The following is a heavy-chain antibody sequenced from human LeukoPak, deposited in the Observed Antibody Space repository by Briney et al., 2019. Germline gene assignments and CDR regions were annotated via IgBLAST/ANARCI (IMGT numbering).Heavy chain of an antibody. CDR2: IYHSGST. CDR3: ARQASGGSCYLDY. J-gene: IGHJ4*02. V-gene: IGHV4-38-2*01. D-gene: IGHD2-15*01. CDR1: GYSISSGYY. Sequence: SETLSLTCAVSGYSISSGYYWGWIRQPPGKGLEWIGSIYHSGSTYYNPSLKSRVTISVDTSKNQFSLKLSSVTAADTAVQYCARQASGGSCYLDYWGQGTLVTV.